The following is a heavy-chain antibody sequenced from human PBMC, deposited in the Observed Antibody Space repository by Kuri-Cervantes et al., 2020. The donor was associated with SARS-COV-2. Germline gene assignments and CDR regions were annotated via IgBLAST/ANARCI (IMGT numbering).Heavy chain of an antibody. D-gene: IGHD6-13*01. CDR1: EFTFSSYD. Sequence: GESLKISCAASEFTFSSYDMNWVRQAPGKGLEWVSYIRSSSSIIYYADSVKGRFTVSRDNVKNSLYLQMNSLRAEDTAVYYCARDCSSPYKYYYYYYMDVWGKGTTVTVSS. CDR2: IRSSSSII. J-gene: IGHJ6*03. V-gene: IGHV3-48*01. CDR3: ARDCSSPYKYYYYYYMDV.